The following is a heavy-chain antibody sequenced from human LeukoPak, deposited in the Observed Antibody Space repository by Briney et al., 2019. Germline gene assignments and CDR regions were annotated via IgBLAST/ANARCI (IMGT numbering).Heavy chain of an antibody. D-gene: IGHD2-15*01. J-gene: IGHJ4*02. CDR3: ARGYCSGRSCYMWYSDY. CDR2: IYKDGST. CDR1: GFAVSNNY. Sequence: GGSLRLSCAASGFAVSNNYMTWVRQAPGKGLEWVSVIYKDGSTYYADSVKGRFTISGDNSKNTVYLQMNSLRAEDTAVYYCARGYCSGRSCYMWYSDYWGQGTLVTVSS. V-gene: IGHV3-53*01.